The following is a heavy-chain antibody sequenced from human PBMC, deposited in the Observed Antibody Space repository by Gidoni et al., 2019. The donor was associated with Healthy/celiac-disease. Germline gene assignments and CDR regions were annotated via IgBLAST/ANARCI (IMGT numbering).Heavy chain of an antibody. CDR1: GYSISSGYY. J-gene: IGHJ4*02. D-gene: IGHD3-10*01. CDR3: ARGYETGSWKY. Sequence: QVQLQESGPGLVQPSETLSLTCAVSGYSISSGYYWGWIRQPPGKGLEWIGSIYHSGSTYYNPSLKSRVTISVDTSKNQFSLKLSSVTAADTAVYYCARGYETGSWKYWGQGTLVTVSS. CDR2: IYHSGST. V-gene: IGHV4-38-2*01.